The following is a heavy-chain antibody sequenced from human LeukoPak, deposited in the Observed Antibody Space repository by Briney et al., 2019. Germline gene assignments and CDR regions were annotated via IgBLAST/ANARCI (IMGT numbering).Heavy chain of an antibody. D-gene: IGHD3-16*01. V-gene: IGHV1-18*01. Sequence: RASVRVSCKASGYTFSSYAITWVRQAPGQGLQWMGWISAYNGNAKSAQNVQGRVTMTTDTSTSTAYMELRSLRSDDTAVYYCARDSAVLLAWGENWGQGTLVTVSS. J-gene: IGHJ4*02. CDR3: ARDSAVLLAWGEN. CDR2: ISAYNGNA. CDR1: GYTFSSYA.